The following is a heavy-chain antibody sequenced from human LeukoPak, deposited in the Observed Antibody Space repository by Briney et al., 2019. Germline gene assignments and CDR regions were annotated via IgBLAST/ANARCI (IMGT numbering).Heavy chain of an antibody. CDR2: IYSGGST. Sequence: GGSLRLSCIASGFTVSSNYMTWVRQAPGKGLEWVSIIYSGGSTYYADSVKGRFTISRDNSKNTLYLQMNSLRAEDTAAYYCARGGAMIRGVFDYWGQGTLVTVSS. CDR3: ARGGAMIRGVFDY. CDR1: GFTVSSNY. D-gene: IGHD3-10*01. V-gene: IGHV3-66*01. J-gene: IGHJ4*02.